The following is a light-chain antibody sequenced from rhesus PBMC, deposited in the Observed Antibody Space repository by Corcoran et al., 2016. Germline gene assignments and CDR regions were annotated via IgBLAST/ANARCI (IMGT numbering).Light chain of an antibody. CDR2: GVF. V-gene: IGKV3-42*02. Sequence: EIVLTQSPATLSLSPGERATLSCRSSQSVSSNLAWYQQKPGQAPRLLIYGVFNRATGIPDRFRGRGSGTDFTLTISSLEPEDFAIYYCQQFTDWPLTFGGGTKGEIK. CDR3: QQFTDWPLT. CDR1: QSVSSN. J-gene: IGKJ4*01.